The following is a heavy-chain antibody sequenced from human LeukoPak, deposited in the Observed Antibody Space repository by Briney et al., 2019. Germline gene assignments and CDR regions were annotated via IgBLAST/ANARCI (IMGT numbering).Heavy chain of an antibody. CDR3: AANKAYDSSPRGFQH. D-gene: IGHD3-22*01. CDR1: GGTFSSYA. Sequence: SVKVSCKASGGTFSSYAISWVRQAPGQGLEWMGGIIPIFGTANYAQKFQGRVTTTTDESTSTAYMELSSLRSEDTAVYYCAANKAYDSSPRGFQHWGQGTLVTVSS. V-gene: IGHV1-69*05. J-gene: IGHJ1*01. CDR2: IIPIFGTA.